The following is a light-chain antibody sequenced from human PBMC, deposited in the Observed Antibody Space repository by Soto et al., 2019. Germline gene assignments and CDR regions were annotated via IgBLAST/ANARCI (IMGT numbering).Light chain of an antibody. CDR2: GAS. J-gene: IGKJ1*01. V-gene: IGKV3-20*01. Sequence: EIVMTQSPSTLSVSPGERATLSFMASQSVSSNLAWYQQKPGQAPRLLIYGASSRAPGIPDRFSGSGFETELTLTITRLEPEDFAVYYCHHYGSSLWKFGQGTKVDIK. CDR1: QSVSSN. CDR3: HHYGSSLWK.